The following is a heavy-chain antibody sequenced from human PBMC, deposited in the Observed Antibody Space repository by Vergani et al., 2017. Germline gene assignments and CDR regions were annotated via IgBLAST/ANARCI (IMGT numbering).Heavy chain of an antibody. Sequence: EVQLVESGGGLVQPGRSLRLSCAASGFTFDDYAMHWDRQAPGKGLEWVSGISWNSGSIGYADSVKGRFTISRDNAKNSLYLQMNSLRAEDTALYYCAKDTIWGYCSSTSCRSTAFDIWGQGTMVTVSS. J-gene: IGHJ3*02. D-gene: IGHD2-2*01. CDR3: AKDTIWGYCSSTSCRSTAFDI. CDR1: GFTFDDYA. CDR2: ISWNSGSI. V-gene: IGHV3-9*01.